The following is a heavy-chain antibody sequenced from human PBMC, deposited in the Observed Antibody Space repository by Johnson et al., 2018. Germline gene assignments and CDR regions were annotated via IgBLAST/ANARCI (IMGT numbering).Heavy chain of an antibody. Sequence: QVQLVQSGGGVVQPGKSLRLSCAASRFTFSTYGMHWVRPAPGKGLEWVAVISCDGSKKYYGDSVKGRFTISRDNSKNTLNLQMDSLRVEDTAVYYCARRHALDVWGQGTTVTVSS. J-gene: IGHJ6*02. V-gene: IGHV3-30*03. CDR1: RFTFSTYG. CDR3: ARRHALDV. CDR2: ISCDGSKK.